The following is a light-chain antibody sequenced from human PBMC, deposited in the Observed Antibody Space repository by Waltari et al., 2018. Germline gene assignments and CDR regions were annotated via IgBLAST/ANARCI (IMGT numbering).Light chain of an antibody. Sequence: QSALTQPPSASGSPGQSVTISCTGTNSDVGTYNYVSWFQQNPGRAPKLLIYEVNQRPSGVPDRLSGSKADNSAARTVSGLQADDEAVNHCSSYAGSNAVVYGGGTKLSVL. CDR1: NSDVGTYNY. J-gene: IGLJ2*01. V-gene: IGLV2-8*01. CDR2: EVN. CDR3: SSYAGSNAVV.